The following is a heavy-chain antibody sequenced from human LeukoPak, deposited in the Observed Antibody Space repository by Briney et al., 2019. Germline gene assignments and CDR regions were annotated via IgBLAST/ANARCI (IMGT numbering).Heavy chain of an antibody. CDR3: ARTYCSSTSCYYYYYYGMDV. D-gene: IGHD2-2*01. V-gene: IGHV3-30-3*01. CDR1: AFTFSSYA. CDR2: ISYDGSNK. J-gene: IGHJ6*02. Sequence: GGSLRLPCAASAFTFSSYAMHWVRQAPGKGLEWVAVISYDGSNKYYADSVKGRFTISRDNSKNTLYLQMNSLRAEDTAVYYCARTYCSSTSCYYYYYYGMDVWGQGTTVTVSS.